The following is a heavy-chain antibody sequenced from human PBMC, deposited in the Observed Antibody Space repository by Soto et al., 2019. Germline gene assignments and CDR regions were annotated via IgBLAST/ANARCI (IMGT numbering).Heavy chain of an antibody. J-gene: IGHJ6*02. V-gene: IGHV1-18*01. CDR1: GYTFTSYG. CDR2: ISAYNGNT. D-gene: IGHD2-2*01. Sequence: QVQLVQSGAEVKKPGASVKVSCKASGYTFTSYGISWVRQAPGQGLEWMGWISAYNGNTNYAQKLQGRVTMTTDTSTSTAYMELRSLRSDDTAVYYCARAAGYCISTSCYYYYGMDVWGQGTTVTVSS. CDR3: ARAAGYCISTSCYYYYGMDV.